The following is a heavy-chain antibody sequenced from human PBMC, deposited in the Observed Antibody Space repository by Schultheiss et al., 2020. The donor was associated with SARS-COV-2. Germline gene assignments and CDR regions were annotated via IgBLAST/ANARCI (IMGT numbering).Heavy chain of an antibody. V-gene: IGHV4-30-2*01. CDR2: IYHSGST. CDR1: GGSISSGGYY. Sequence: TLSLTCTVSGGSISSGGYYWSWIRQHPGKGLEWIGYIYHSGSTYYNPSLKSRVTISVDRSKNQFSLKLSSVTAADTAVYYCARDSYGGAGSDWGQGTLVTVSS. D-gene: IGHD4-17*01. CDR3: ARDSYGGAGSD. J-gene: IGHJ4*02.